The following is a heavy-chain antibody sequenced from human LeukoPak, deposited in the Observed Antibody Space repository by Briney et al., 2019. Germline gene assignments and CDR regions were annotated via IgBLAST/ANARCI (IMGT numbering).Heavy chain of an antibody. J-gene: IGHJ4*02. V-gene: IGHV3-23*01. CDR3: AKGGHYSSFDY. Sequence: GGSLRLSCAASGFTFSSYAMSWVRQAPGKGLEWVSTISGNGDTTFYADSVKGRFTISRDNSKNTLSLQMNSLRVEDTAIYYCAKGGHYSSFDYWGQGTLVSVSS. CDR2: ISGNGDTT. CDR1: GFTFSSYA. D-gene: IGHD3-22*01.